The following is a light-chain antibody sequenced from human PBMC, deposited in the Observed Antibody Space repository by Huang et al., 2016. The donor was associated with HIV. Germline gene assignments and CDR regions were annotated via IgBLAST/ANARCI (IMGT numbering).Light chain of an antibody. Sequence: EIVMTQSPATLSVSPGERATLSCRASQSVSSDLAWYQQKPGQAPRLLIYAAFTRATGIPARFSGSGSGTEFTLTISSLQSEDFALYYCQQYNNWPPITFGQGTRLEIK. CDR3: QQYNNWPPIT. J-gene: IGKJ5*01. CDR1: QSVSSD. V-gene: IGKV3-15*01. CDR2: AAF.